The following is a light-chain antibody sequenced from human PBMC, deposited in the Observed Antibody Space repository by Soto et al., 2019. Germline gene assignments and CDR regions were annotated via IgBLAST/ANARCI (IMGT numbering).Light chain of an antibody. CDR1: QSVGNNY. CDR3: QQYASSPLT. CDR2: GAS. J-gene: IGKJ2*01. V-gene: IGKV3-20*01. Sequence: EIVLTQSPGTVSLSPGERATLSCRASQSVGNNYLAWYQKKRGQAPRLLISGASRRATGVLDRFSGSGTGTDFSLTISRLEPEDSAVYYCQQYASSPLTVXQGTKVDIK.